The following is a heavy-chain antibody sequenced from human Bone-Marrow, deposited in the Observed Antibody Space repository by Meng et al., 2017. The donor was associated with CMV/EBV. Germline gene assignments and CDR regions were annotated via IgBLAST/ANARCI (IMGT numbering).Heavy chain of an antibody. V-gene: IGHV3-23*01. CDR3: AKARSVVTPYYFDY. D-gene: IGHD4-23*01. Sequence: GESLKISCAASGFTFSSYAMSWVRQAPGKGLEWVSAISGSGGSTYYADSVKGRFTISRDNSKNTLYLQMNSLRAEDTAVYYCAKARSVVTPYYFDYWGQGTLVTVSS. CDR2: ISGSGGST. J-gene: IGHJ4*02. CDR1: GFTFSSYA.